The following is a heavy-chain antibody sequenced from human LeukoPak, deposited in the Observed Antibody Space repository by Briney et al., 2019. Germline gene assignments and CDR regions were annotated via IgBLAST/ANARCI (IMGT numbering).Heavy chain of an antibody. V-gene: IGHV4-39*07. CDR1: GGSISSSSYY. J-gene: IGHJ4*02. Sequence: SETLSLTCTVSGGSISSSSYYWGWIRQPPGKGLEWIGSIYYSGSTYYNPSLKSRVTISVDTSKNQFSLKLSSVTAADTAVYYCARGEYCSGGSCYWDYWGQGTLVTVSS. CDR2: IYYSGST. CDR3: ARGEYCSGGSCYWDY. D-gene: IGHD2-15*01.